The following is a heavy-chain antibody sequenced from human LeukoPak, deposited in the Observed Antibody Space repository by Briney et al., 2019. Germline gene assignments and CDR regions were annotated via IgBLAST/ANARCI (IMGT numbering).Heavy chain of an antibody. CDR3: AKGVRAAADYYFDY. D-gene: IGHD6-13*01. J-gene: IGHJ4*02. Sequence: GGSLRLSCAASGFTFSSYAMHWVRQAPGKGLEWVAVISYDGSNKYYADSVKGRFTISRDNSKNTLFLQMVSLRVENTAVYYCAKGVRAAADYYFDYWGQGTLVTVSS. CDR2: ISYDGSNK. CDR1: GFTFSSYA. V-gene: IGHV3-30*04.